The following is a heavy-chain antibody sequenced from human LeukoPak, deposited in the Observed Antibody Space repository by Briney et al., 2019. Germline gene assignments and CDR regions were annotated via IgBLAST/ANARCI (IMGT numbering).Heavy chain of an antibody. Sequence: ASVKVSCKASGGTFSNHAVSWVRQAPGQGLEWMGMITPLFDTTKYAQSFQGRVTITADKSTTTTYMELRSLGSEDTAMYYCAKDGSGTYSHFDSWGQGTLVTVSS. CDR3: AKDGSGTYSHFDS. CDR1: GGTFSNHA. V-gene: IGHV1-69*06. J-gene: IGHJ4*02. CDR2: ITPLFDTT. D-gene: IGHD1-26*01.